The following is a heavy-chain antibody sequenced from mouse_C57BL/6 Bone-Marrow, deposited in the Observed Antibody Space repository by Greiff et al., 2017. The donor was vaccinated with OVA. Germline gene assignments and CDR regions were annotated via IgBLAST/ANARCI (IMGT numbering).Heavy chain of an antibody. D-gene: IGHD2-3*01. V-gene: IGHV1-63*01. J-gene: IGHJ4*01. CDR2: LYPGGGYT. CDR1: GYTFTNYW. Sequence: QVTLKESGAELVRPGTSVKMSCKASGYTFTNYWIGWAKQRPGHGLEWIGDLYPGGGYTNYNEKFKGKATPTADKSSSTAYMQFSSLTSEDSAIYYCARFGWLLRGWAMDYWGQGTSVTVSS. CDR3: ARFGWLLRGWAMDY.